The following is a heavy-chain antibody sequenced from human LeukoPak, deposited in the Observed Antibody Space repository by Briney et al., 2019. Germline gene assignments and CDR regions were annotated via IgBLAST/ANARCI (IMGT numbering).Heavy chain of an antibody. V-gene: IGHV4-59*01. Sequence: NPSETLSLTCTVSGGSISSYYWSWIRQPPGKGLEWLGYIYYSGSTNYYPSLKSRVTISVDTSKNQFSLKLSSVTAADTAVYYCARVFYDSSGYYGPDYWYFDLWGRGTLVTVSS. CDR2: IYYSGST. J-gene: IGHJ2*01. CDR3: ARVFYDSSGYYGPDYWYFDL. D-gene: IGHD3-22*01. CDR1: GGSISSYY.